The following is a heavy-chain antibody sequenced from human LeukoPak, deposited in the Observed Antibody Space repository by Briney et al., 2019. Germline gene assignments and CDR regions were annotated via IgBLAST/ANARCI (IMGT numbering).Heavy chain of an antibody. CDR2: IYHSGRT. CDR3: ARRYGSGWPTFDY. Sequence: SETLSLTCAVSGYSISSGYYWGWIRQPPGKGLECVGRIYHSGRTYYNPSLKSPVTISVDTSKNQFTLKLSSVTAADTAAYYCARRYGSGWPTFDYWGQGTPVTVSS. CDR1: GYSISSGYY. J-gene: IGHJ4*02. D-gene: IGHD6-19*01. V-gene: IGHV4-38-2*01.